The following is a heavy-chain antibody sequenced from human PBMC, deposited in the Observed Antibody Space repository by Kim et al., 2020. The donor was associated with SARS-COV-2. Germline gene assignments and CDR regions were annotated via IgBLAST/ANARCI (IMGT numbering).Heavy chain of an antibody. CDR2: INPSGGST. CDR3: ARDIWQQLLPHGGLYYYYGMDV. CDR1: GYTFTSYY. V-gene: IGHV1-46*01. D-gene: IGHD6-13*01. Sequence: ASVKVSCKASGYTFTSYYMHWVRQAPGQGLEWMGIINPSGGSTSYAQKFQGRVTMTRDTSTSTVYMELSSLRSEDTAVYYCARDIWQQLLPHGGLYYYYGMDVWGQGTTVTVSS. J-gene: IGHJ6*02.